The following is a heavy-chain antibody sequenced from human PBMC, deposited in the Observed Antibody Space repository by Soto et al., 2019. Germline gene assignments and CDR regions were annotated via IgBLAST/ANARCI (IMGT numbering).Heavy chain of an antibody. CDR1: GFTFSSYA. Sequence: PGGSLRLSCAASGFTFSSYAIHWVRQAPGKGLEWVGVISSDGSRQYYADSVKGRFTISRDNSMNTLYLQMNSLRADDTAVYYCARDRIVGASDYWGQGTTVTVS. J-gene: IGHJ4*03. D-gene: IGHD1-26*01. CDR3: ARDRIVGASDY. CDR2: ISSDGSRQ. V-gene: IGHV3-30-3*01.